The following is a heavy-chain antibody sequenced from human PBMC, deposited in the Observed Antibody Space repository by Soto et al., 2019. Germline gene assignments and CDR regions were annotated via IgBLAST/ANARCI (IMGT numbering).Heavy chain of an antibody. Sequence: QVQLVESGGGVVQPGRSLRLSCAASGFTFNNYGMHWVRQAPGKGLEWVAFISYDGSQKYFADSVKGRFNISKDSSRNTLYLQMNSLRVEDTAFYSCARNYYDFWSGYMSDFWGQGTLVAVSS. CDR2: ISYDGSQK. CDR1: GFTFNNYG. CDR3: ARNYYDFWSGYMSDF. D-gene: IGHD3-3*01. V-gene: IGHV3-30*03. J-gene: IGHJ4*02.